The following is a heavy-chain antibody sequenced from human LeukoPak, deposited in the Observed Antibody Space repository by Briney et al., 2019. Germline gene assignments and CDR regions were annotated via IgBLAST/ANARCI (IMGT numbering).Heavy chain of an antibody. Sequence: GGSLRLSCAASGFTFSSYGMHWVRQAPGKGLEWVAFIRYDGSNKYYADSVKGRFTISRDNSKNTLYLQMNSLRAEDTAVYYCAKDDSYSGSYPDAFDIWGQGTMVTVSS. CDR2: IRYDGSNK. D-gene: IGHD1-26*01. CDR1: GFTFSSYG. CDR3: AKDDSYSGSYPDAFDI. J-gene: IGHJ3*02. V-gene: IGHV3-30*02.